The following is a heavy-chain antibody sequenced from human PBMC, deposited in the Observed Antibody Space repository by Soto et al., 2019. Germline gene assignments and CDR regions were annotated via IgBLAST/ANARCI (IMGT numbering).Heavy chain of an antibody. CDR1: GFSFNTHG. CDR3: ARDDNYDDNGLDH. Sequence: QVQLVESGGGVVRPGRSLRLSCEATGFSFNTHGMHWVRQAPGKGLEWVAVIVNDGSEQAYLDSVKGRFTISRDNSKNTLYLQMNNLRAVDTAVYYCARDDNYDDNGLDHWGQGILVTVSS. CDR2: IVNDGSEQ. D-gene: IGHD4-17*01. J-gene: IGHJ4*02. V-gene: IGHV3-33*01.